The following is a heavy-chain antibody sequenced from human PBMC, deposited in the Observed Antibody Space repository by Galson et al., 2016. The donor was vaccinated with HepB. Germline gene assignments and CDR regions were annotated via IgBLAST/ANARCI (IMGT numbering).Heavy chain of an antibody. D-gene: IGHD2/OR15-2a*01. CDR3: ARAGFKGFSNGMDV. CDR2: INTDGSRK. V-gene: IGHV3-74*01. Sequence: SLRLSCAASGFTFSSYWMHWVRQAPGRGLVWVSRINTDGSRKNYADSVKGRVTISRDNAKNTLYLQMNSLRAEDTAVYSCARAGFKGFSNGMDVWGQGTTVTVSS. J-gene: IGHJ6*02. CDR1: GFTFSSYW.